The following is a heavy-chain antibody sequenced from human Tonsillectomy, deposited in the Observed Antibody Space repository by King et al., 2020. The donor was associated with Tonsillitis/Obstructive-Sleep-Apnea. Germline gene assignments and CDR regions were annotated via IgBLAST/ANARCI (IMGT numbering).Heavy chain of an antibody. CDR2: IRSKAYGGTT. CDR1: GFTFGDYA. D-gene: IGHD5-12*01. Sequence: VQLVESGGGLVQPGRSLRLSCTASGFTFGDYAMSWVRQAPGKGLEWVGFIRSKAYGGTTEYAASVKGRFTISRDDSKSIAYLQMNSLKTEDTAVYYCTRVRYSGYGCDDYWGQGTLVTVSS. V-gene: IGHV3-49*04. J-gene: IGHJ4*02. CDR3: TRVRYSGYGCDDY.